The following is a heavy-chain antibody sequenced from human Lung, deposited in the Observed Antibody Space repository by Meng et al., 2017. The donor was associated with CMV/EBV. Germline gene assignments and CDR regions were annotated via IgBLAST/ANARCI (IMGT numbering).Heavy chain of an antibody. V-gene: IGHV4-4*02. Sequence: GSLRLSXAVSGGSISSSNWWSWVRQPPGKGLEWIGEIYHSGSTNYNPSLKSRVTISVDKSKNQFSLKLSSVTAADTAVYYCARDRVAAAGCYYYGMDVWGQGTTVTVSS. CDR3: ARDRVAAAGCYYYGMDV. CDR1: GGSISSSNW. CDR2: IYHSGST. D-gene: IGHD6-13*01. J-gene: IGHJ6*02.